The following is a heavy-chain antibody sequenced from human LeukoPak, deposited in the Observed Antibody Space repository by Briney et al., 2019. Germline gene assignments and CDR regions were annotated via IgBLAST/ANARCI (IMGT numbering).Heavy chain of an antibody. J-gene: IGHJ3*02. CDR3: AKDEGVIAAAGEIDAFDI. D-gene: IGHD6-13*01. Sequence: GGSLRLSCAASGFTFSSYAMSWVRQAPGKGLEWVSVISGSGGSTYYADSAKGRFTISRGNSKNTLYLQMNSLRAEDTAVYYCAKDEGVIAAAGEIDAFDIWGQGTMVTVSS. CDR2: ISGSGGST. CDR1: GFTFSSYA. V-gene: IGHV3-23*01.